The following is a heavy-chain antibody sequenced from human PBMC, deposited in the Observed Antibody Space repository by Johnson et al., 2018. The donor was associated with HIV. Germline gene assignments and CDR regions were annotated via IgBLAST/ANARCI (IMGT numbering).Heavy chain of an antibody. CDR2: ISYDGTDK. J-gene: IGHJ3*02. D-gene: IGHD3-16*01. V-gene: IGHV3-30*18. Sequence: QVQLVESGGGVVQPGRSLRLSCAASGFTFSSYDMHWVRQAPGKGMDWVAFISYDGTDKYYAASVKGRFNISRDNSNNALYLQMNSLRSEDTAVYYCAKPPSMGADAFDIWGQGTMVTVSS. CDR3: AKPPSMGADAFDI. CDR1: GFTFSSYD.